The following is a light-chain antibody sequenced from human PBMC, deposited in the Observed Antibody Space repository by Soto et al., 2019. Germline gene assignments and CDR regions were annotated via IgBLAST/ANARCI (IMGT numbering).Light chain of an antibody. CDR1: QSVSSY. Sequence: EIVLTQSQATLSLSPVERAKISFRASQSVSSYLAWYQPKPGQAPRLLIYDASNRATGIPARFSGSGSGTDFTLTISSLEPEEFAVDYGQQRSNWQITVGQGTRLEIK. V-gene: IGKV3-11*01. CDR2: DAS. CDR3: QQRSNWQIT. J-gene: IGKJ5*01.